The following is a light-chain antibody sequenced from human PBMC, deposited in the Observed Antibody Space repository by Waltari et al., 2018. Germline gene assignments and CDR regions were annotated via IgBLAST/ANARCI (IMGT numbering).Light chain of an antibody. Sequence: ETVLTQSPATLSWSPGERSTLSCRASEDVSIYLAWYQQKPGQAPRLLIYDASNRATGIPTRFSGSGSGTDFTLTISSLEPEDFALYYCQQRRNWPPLTFGGGTKVE. CDR2: DAS. CDR3: QQRRNWPPLT. CDR1: EDVSIY. J-gene: IGKJ4*01. V-gene: IGKV3-11*01.